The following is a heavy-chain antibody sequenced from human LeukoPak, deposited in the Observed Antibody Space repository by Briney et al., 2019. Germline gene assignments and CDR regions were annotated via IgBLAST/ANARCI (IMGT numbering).Heavy chain of an antibody. CDR3: ARGNVLRFLEWPLRNWFDP. V-gene: IGHV4-34*01. CDR2: INHSGST. CDR1: GGSLSGYY. D-gene: IGHD3-3*01. Sequence: PSETLSLTCAVYGGSLSGYYWSWIRQPPGKGLEWIGEINHSGSTNYNPSLKSRVTISVDTFKNQFSLKLSSVTAADTAVYYCARGNVLRFLEWPLRNWFDPWGQGTLVTVSS. J-gene: IGHJ5*02.